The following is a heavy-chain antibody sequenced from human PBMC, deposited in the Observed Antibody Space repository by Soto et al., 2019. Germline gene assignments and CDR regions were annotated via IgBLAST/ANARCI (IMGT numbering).Heavy chain of an antibody. Sequence: QVQLVQSGAEVKKPGSSVKVSCKASGGTFSSYTISWVRQAPGQGLEWMGRISPILGIANYAQKFQGRVTITADKSTSTAYMELSSLRSEDTAVYYCARSGSSSFYYYYYMDVWGKGTTVTVSS. CDR1: GGTFSSYT. CDR3: ARSGSSSFYYYYYMDV. D-gene: IGHD6-6*01. V-gene: IGHV1-69*02. J-gene: IGHJ6*03. CDR2: ISPILGIA.